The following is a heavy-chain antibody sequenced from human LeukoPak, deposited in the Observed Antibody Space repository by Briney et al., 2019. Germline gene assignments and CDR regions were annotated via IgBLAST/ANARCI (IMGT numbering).Heavy chain of an antibody. Sequence: ETGGSLRLSCAASGFTFSSYWMSWVRQAPGKGLEWVANIKQDGSEKYYVDSVKGRFTISGDNSKNTLYLQMNSLRAEDTAVYYCARSYYYSLDYWGQGTLVTVSS. J-gene: IGHJ4*02. CDR2: IKQDGSEK. CDR3: ARSYYYSLDY. D-gene: IGHD3-10*01. CDR1: GFTFSSYW. V-gene: IGHV3-7*01.